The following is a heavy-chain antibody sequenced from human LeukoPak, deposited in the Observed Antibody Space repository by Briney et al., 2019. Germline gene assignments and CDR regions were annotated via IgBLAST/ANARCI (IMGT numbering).Heavy chain of an antibody. Sequence: GGSLRLSCAASGFTFSSYWMSWVRQAPGKGLEWVANIKQDGSEEVYVDSVKGRFTISRGNAKNSLFLQMNTLRAEDTAVYYCARDPYSSTWSYGMDVWGQGTTVTVSS. D-gene: IGHD6-6*01. CDR3: ARDPYSSTWSYGMDV. J-gene: IGHJ6*02. CDR1: GFTFSSYW. CDR2: IKQDGSEE. V-gene: IGHV3-7*05.